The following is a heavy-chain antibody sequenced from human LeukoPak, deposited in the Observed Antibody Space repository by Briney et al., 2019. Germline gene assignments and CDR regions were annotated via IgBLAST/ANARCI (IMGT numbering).Heavy chain of an antibody. J-gene: IGHJ4*02. CDR3: AGDWNVDIVATTPFDY. V-gene: IGHV3-21*01. Sequence: GGSLRLSCAASGFTFSSYSMNWVRQAPGKGLEWVSSISSSSSYIYYADTVKGRFTISRDNAKNSLYLQMNSLRAEDTAVYYCAGDWNVDIVATTPFDYWGQGTLVTVSS. D-gene: IGHD5-12*01. CDR1: GFTFSSYS. CDR2: ISSSSSYI.